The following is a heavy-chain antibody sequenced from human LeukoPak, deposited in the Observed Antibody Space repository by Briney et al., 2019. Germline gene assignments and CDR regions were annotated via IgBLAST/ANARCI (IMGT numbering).Heavy chain of an antibody. V-gene: IGHV1-46*01. CDR3: ARASYYDFWSGYYYFDY. CDR1: GYTFTSYY. Sequence: ASVKVSCKASGYTFTSYYMHWVRQAPGQGLEWMGIINPSGGSTSYAQKLQGRVTMTTDTSTSTAYMELRSLRSDDTAVYYCARASYYDFWSGYYYFDYWGQGTLVTVSS. CDR2: INPSGGST. J-gene: IGHJ4*02. D-gene: IGHD3-3*01.